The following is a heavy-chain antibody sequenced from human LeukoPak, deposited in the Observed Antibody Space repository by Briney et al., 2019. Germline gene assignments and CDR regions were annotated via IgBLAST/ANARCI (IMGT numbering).Heavy chain of an antibody. CDR3: ARDHSVVWSGAPDAFDI. Sequence: ASVKVSCKASGYTFTSYGISWVRQAAGQGLEWMGWISAYNGNTNYAQKLQGRVTMTTDTSTSTAYMELRSLRSDDTAVYYCARDHSVVWSGAPDAFDIWGQGTTVTVSS. V-gene: IGHV1-18*01. D-gene: IGHD1-26*01. CDR1: GYTFTSYG. J-gene: IGHJ3*02. CDR2: ISAYNGNT.